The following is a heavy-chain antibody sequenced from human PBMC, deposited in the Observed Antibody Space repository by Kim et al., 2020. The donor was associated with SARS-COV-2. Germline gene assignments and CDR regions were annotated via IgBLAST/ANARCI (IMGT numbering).Heavy chain of an antibody. Sequence: GGSLRLSCAASGFIFSNFWMSCVRQAPGKGLEGVARISQDGSEKYYVDSVNGQFTISRDNAKNSVYLQMDGLRVEDTAVYYCARGDRWGGDYWGQGSLVTVSS. V-gene: IGHV3-7*01. CDR2: ISQDGSEK. CDR3: ARGDRWGGDY. D-gene: IGHD3-16*01. J-gene: IGHJ4*02. CDR1: GFIFSNFW.